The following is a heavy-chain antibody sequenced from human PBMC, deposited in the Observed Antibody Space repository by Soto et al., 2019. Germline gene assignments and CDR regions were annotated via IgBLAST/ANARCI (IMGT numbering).Heavy chain of an antibody. CDR2: IIPIFGTA. D-gene: IGHD6-19*01. V-gene: IGHV1-69*13. CDR1: GGTFSSYA. Sequence: AASVKVSCKASGGTFSSYAISWVRQAPGQGLEWMGGIIPIFGTANYAQKFQGRVTITADESTSTAYMELSSLRSENTAVYYCARVVAGNNCFDPWGQETLVTVS. CDR3: ARVVAGNNCFDP. J-gene: IGHJ5*02.